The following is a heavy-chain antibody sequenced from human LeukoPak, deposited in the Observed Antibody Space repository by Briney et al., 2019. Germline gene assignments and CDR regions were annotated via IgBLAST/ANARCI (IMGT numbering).Heavy chain of an antibody. V-gene: IGHV3-7*01. CDR2: IRQDGSEK. CDR3: ARLRHYDSSGYN. CDR1: GFTFSRYW. Sequence: GGSLRLSCAASGFTFSRYWMSWVRQAPGKGLEWVANIRQDGSEKHYLDSVKGRITISRDNAKNSLYLQMNSLRVEDTAVYYCARLRHYDSSGYNWGQGTLVTVSS. D-gene: IGHD3-22*01. J-gene: IGHJ4*02.